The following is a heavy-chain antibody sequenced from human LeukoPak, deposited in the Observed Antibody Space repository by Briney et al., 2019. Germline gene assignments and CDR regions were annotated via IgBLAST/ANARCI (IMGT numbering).Heavy chain of an antibody. Sequence: PSETLSLTCTVSGGSISSYYWSWIRQPPGKGLEWIGHIYYSGSTNYNPSLKSRVTISVDTSKNQFSLKLSSVTAADTAVYYCARTYYYGSEAYYYYGMDVWGQGTTVTVSS. J-gene: IGHJ6*02. CDR3: ARTYYYGSEAYYYYGMDV. D-gene: IGHD3-10*01. CDR2: IYYSGST. CDR1: GGSISSYY. V-gene: IGHV4-59*01.